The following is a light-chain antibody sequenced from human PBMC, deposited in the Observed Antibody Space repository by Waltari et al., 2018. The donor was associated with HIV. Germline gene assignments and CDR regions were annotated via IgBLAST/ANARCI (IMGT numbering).Light chain of an antibody. J-gene: IGKJ2*02. CDR1: ENIGAY. Sequence: DIQMTQSPSSLSASVGDTVTIICRASENIGAYLNWYHHKSGAAPKLLIYGASSLQSAVPYRFSGSGFGTHFSLAINSLQADDFGTYYCQQSYSTPCAFGQGTNLEIK. V-gene: IGKV1-39*01. CDR3: QQSYSTPCA. CDR2: GAS.